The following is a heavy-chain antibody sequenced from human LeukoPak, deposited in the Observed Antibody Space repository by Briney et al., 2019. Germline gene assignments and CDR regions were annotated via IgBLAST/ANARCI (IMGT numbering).Heavy chain of an antibody. CDR2: IYYSGST. J-gene: IGHJ4*02. CDR3: ARGTRDYCGSGSYSGSDY. CDR1: GGSISSGGYY. D-gene: IGHD3-10*01. V-gene: IGHV4-31*03. Sequence: PSETLSLTCTVSGGSISSGGYYWSWIRQHPGKGLEWIGYIYYSGSTYYNPSLKSRVTISVDTSKNQFSLKLSSVTAADTAVYYCARGTRDYCGSGSYSGSDYWGQGTLVTVSS.